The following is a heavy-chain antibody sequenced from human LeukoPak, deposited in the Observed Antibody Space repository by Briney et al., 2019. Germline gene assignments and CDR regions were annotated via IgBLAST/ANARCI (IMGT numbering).Heavy chain of an antibody. V-gene: IGHV4-38-2*02. CDR3: ARDRPKAETDY. D-gene: IGHD6-25*01. J-gene: IGHJ4*02. CDR2: IYHSEST. CDR1: GYSISSGYY. Sequence: KPSETLSLTCTVSGYSISSGYYWGWIRQPPGKGLEWIGSIYHSESTYYNPSLKSRVTISVDTSKNQFSLKLSSVTAADTAVYYCARDRPKAETDYWGQGTLVTVSS.